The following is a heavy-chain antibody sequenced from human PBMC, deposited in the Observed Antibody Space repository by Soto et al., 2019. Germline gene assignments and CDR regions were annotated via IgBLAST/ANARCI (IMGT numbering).Heavy chain of an antibody. Sequence: SETLSLTCTVSGGSISSYYWSWIRQPPGKGLEWIGYIYNSGSTNYNPSLKSRVTISVDTSRNQFSLKLSSVTAADTAVYYCARGSTGYSSSWYRYWGQGTLVTVSS. V-gene: IGHV4-59*08. CDR1: GGSISSYY. CDR3: ARGSTGYSSSWYRY. J-gene: IGHJ4*02. D-gene: IGHD6-13*01. CDR2: IYNSGST.